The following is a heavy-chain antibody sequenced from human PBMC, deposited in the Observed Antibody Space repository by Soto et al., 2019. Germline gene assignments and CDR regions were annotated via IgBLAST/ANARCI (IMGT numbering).Heavy chain of an antibody. V-gene: IGHV3-15*01. CDR3: TTKLGYCTNGVCLTFKP. Sequence: PGGSLRLSCAASGFTFSNAWMSWVRQAPGKGLEWVGRIKSKTDGGTTDYAAPVKGRFTISRDDSKNTLYLQMNSLKTEDTAVYHCTTKLGYCTNGVCLTFKPWGQGTLVTAPQ. J-gene: IGHJ5*02. CDR2: IKSKTDGGTT. D-gene: IGHD2-8*01. CDR1: GFTFSNAW.